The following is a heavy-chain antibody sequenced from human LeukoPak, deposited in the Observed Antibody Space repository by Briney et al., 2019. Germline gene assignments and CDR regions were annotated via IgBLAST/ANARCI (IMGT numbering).Heavy chain of an antibody. CDR3: ARGWYDSSGYYWYFDY. Sequence: KASQTLSLTCTVSGGSISSGSYYWSWIRQPAGKGLEWIGRIYTSGSTNYNPSLKSRVTMSVDTSKNQFSLKLSSVTAADTAVYYCARGWYDSSGYYWYFDYWGQGTLVTVSS. CDR2: IYTSGST. D-gene: IGHD3-22*01. J-gene: IGHJ4*02. V-gene: IGHV4-61*02. CDR1: GGSISSGSYY.